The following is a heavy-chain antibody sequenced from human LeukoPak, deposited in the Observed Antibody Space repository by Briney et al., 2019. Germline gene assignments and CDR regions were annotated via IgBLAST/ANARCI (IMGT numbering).Heavy chain of an antibody. CDR2: MSPNSGDT. J-gene: IGHJ4*02. CDR1: GYTFTNYD. D-gene: IGHD5-12*01. Sequence: APVQVSCKASGYTFTNYDINWVRQAPGQGLEWMGWMSPNSGDTGYAQKFQGRVTMTRNTSISTAYMELGYLRSEDTAVYFCARGRRYSGFDALGFWGQGSLVTVSS. V-gene: IGHV1-8*01. CDR3: ARGRRYSGFDALGF.